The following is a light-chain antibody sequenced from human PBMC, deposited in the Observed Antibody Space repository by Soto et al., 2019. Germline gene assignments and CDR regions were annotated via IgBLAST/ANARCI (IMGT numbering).Light chain of an antibody. CDR3: QQRSNWPIT. CDR1: QSVSSY. CDR2: DAS. Sequence: EIVLTQSPATLSLSPGERATLSCRASQSVSSYLAWYQQKPGQAPRLLIYDASNRATGIAARFSGSGSGTDFTLTIRCLEHEDFAFYYCQQRSNWPITFGQGTRLE. J-gene: IGKJ5*01. V-gene: IGKV3-11*01.